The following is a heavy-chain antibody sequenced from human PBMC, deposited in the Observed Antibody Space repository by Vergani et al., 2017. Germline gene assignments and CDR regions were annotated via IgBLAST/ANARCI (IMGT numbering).Heavy chain of an antibody. CDR2: ISPGASTV. Sequence: LEESGGGSVKPGGSLRLSCAASGFKFSDDYMSWIRQAPGKGLEWVSHISPGASTVSYTDSVTGRFTVSRDNDNNSLTLDMTTLRFEDTAVYYCAKNPGISTTRHYYAMDVWGQGTTVTVSS. CDR3: AKNPGISTTRHYYAMDV. J-gene: IGHJ6*02. CDR1: GFKFSDDY. V-gene: IGHV3-11*04. D-gene: IGHD1-1*01.